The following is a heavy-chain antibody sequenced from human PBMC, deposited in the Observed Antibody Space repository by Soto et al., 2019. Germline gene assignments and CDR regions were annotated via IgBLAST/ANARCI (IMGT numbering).Heavy chain of an antibody. CDR3: AKVAGLIVVVPAASGMDV. D-gene: IGHD2-2*01. J-gene: IGHJ6*02. Sequence: PGGSLRLSCAASGFTFSSYGMHWVRQAPGKGLEWVAVISYDGSNKYYADSVKGRFTISRDNSKNTLYLQMSSLRAEDTAVYYCAKVAGLIVVVPAASGMDVWGQGTTVTVSS. V-gene: IGHV3-30*18. CDR2: ISYDGSNK. CDR1: GFTFSSYG.